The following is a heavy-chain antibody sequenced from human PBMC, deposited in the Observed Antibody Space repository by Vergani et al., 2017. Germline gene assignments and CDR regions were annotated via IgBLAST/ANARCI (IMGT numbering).Heavy chain of an antibody. CDR1: GFTVSSNY. CDR3: AREERSNTSPFVGD. D-gene: IGHD2/OR15-2a*01. J-gene: IGHJ4*02. V-gene: IGHV3-66*01. Sequence: EVQLVESGGGLVQPGGSLRLSCAASGFTVSSNYMSWVRQAPGKGLEWVSVIYSGGSTYYADSVKGRFTISRDNSKNTVYLQMNSLKAEDRATYYCAREERSNTSPFVGDWGQGTLVTV. CDR2: IYSGGST.